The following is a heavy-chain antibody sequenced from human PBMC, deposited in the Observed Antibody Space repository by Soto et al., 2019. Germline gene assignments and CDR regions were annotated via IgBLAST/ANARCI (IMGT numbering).Heavy chain of an antibody. D-gene: IGHD5-18*01. Sequence: SETLSLTCTVSGGSISSSSYYWGWIRQPPGKGLEWIGSIYYSGSTYYNPSLKSRVTISVDTSKNQFSLKLSSVTAADTAVYYCARHRAIWDVDTAMVNWFDPWGQGTLVTVSS. CDR1: GGSISSSSYY. CDR2: IYYSGST. V-gene: IGHV4-39*01. CDR3: ARHRAIWDVDTAMVNWFDP. J-gene: IGHJ5*02.